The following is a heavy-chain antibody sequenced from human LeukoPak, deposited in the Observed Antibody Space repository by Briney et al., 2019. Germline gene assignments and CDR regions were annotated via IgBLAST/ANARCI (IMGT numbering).Heavy chain of an antibody. V-gene: IGHV3-21*01. CDR3: ARGINAFNY. J-gene: IGHJ4*02. D-gene: IGHD3-16*01. Sequence: PGGSLRLSCAASGFTFNTYNMNWVRQAPGKGLEWVSSISTSSNYIFYADSVKGRFTISRDDAKNSLFLQMNSLRAEDTAVYYCARGINAFNYWGQGTLVTVSS. CDR2: ISTSSNYI. CDR1: GFTFNTYN.